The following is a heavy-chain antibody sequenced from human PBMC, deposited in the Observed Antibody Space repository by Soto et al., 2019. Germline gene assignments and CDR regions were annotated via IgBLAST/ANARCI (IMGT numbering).Heavy chain of an antibody. Sequence: VQLVESGGGLVQPGGSLRLSCAASGFTFSSYAMSWVRQAPGKGLEWVSAISGSGGSTYYADSVKGRFTISRDNSKNTLYLQMNSLRAEDTAVYYCAKKRGSDYYGSGSTLYYMDVWGKGTTVTVSS. D-gene: IGHD3-10*01. V-gene: IGHV3-23*04. CDR1: GFTFSSYA. CDR3: AKKRGSDYYGSGSTLYYMDV. J-gene: IGHJ6*03. CDR2: ISGSGGST.